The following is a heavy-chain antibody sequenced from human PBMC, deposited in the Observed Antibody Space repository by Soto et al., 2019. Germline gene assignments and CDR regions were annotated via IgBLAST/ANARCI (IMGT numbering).Heavy chain of an antibody. D-gene: IGHD5-18*01. CDR2: INAGNGNT. J-gene: IGHJ1*01. CDR1: GYTFTSYV. V-gene: IGHV1-3*01. CDR3: ARDSGYVDTDMPLGAFQH. Sequence: ASVKVSCKACGYTFTSYVMHWVRQAPGQRLEWTGWINAGNGNTKYSQKLQGRVTITRDTSASTAYMELSSLRSEDTAVYYCARDSGYVDTDMPLGAFQHWG.